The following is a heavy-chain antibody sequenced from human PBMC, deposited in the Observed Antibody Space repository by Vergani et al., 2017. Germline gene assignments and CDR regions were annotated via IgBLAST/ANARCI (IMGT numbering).Heavy chain of an antibody. CDR3: AKDLRFLEWLSGFDY. V-gene: IGHV3-30*18. CDR2: ISYDGSNK. J-gene: IGHJ4*02. CDR1: GFTFSSYG. Sequence: QVQLVESGGGVVQPGRSLRLSCAASGFTFSSYGMHWVRQATGKGLEWVAVISYDGSNKYYADSVKGRFTISRDNSKNTLYLQMNSLRAEDTAVYYCAKDLRFLEWLSGFDYWGQGTLVTVSS. D-gene: IGHD3-3*01.